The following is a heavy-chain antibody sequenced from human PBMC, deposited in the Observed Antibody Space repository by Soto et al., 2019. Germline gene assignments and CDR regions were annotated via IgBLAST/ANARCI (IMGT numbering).Heavy chain of an antibody. CDR3: AKDSWEEQWLDDAFDI. D-gene: IGHD6-19*01. Sequence: LRLSCAASGFTFSSYGMHWVRQAPGKGLEWVAVISYDGSNKYYADSVKGRFTISRDNSKNTLYLQMNSLRAEDTAVYYCAKDSWEEQWLDDAFDIWGQGTMVTVSS. J-gene: IGHJ3*02. V-gene: IGHV3-30*18. CDR1: GFTFSSYG. CDR2: ISYDGSNK.